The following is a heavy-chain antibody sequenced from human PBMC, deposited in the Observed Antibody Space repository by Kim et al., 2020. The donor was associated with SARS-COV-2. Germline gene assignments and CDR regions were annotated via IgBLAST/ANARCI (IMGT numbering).Heavy chain of an antibody. V-gene: IGHV3-23*01. D-gene: IGHD3-22*01. Sequence: GGSLRLSCAASGFTFSSYAMSWVRQAPGKGLEWVSAISGSGGSTYYADSVKGRFTISGDNSKNTLYLQMNSLRAEDTAIYYCAKELTYYYDLDAFDIWGQGTMVTVSS. CDR1: GFTFSSYA. J-gene: IGHJ3*02. CDR3: AKELTYYYDLDAFDI. CDR2: ISGSGGST.